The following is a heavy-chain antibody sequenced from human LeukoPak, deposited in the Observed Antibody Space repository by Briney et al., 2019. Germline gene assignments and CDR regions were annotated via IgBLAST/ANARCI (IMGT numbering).Heavy chain of an antibody. CDR2: IYYSGST. CDR3: ARYDLIKGTDPDY. V-gene: IGHV4-61*01. J-gene: IGHJ4*02. Sequence: SETLSLTCTVSGGSVSSGSYYWSWIRQPPGKGLEWIGYIYYSGSTNYNPSLKSRVTISVDTSKNQFSLRLGSVTAADTAVYYCARYDLIKGTDPDYWGQGTLVTVSS. CDR1: GGSVSSGSYY. D-gene: IGHD3-3*01.